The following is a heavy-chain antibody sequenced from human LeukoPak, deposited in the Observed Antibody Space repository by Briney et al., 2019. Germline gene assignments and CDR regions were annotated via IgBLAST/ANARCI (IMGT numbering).Heavy chain of an antibody. V-gene: IGHV4-34*01. CDR1: GGSFSGYY. Sequence: SETLSLTCAVYGGSFSGYYWSWIRQPPGKGLEWIGEINHSGSTNHNPSLKSRVTISVDTSKNQFSLKLSSVTAADTAVYYCARGQPPTYYYDSSGYSTGHDAFDIWGQGTMVTVSS. CDR2: INHSGST. D-gene: IGHD3-22*01. J-gene: IGHJ3*02. CDR3: ARGQPPTYYYDSSGYSTGHDAFDI.